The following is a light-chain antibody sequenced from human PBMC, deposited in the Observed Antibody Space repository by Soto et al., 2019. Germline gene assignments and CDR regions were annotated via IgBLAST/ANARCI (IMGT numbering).Light chain of an antibody. CDR1: QSISSW. Sequence: VGYRVTITCRASQSISSWLAWYQQKPGKAPKLMIYDASSLESGVPSRFSGSGSGTEFTLTISSLQPDDVATYYCQQYNTYSWTLGQGTKVDIK. CDR3: QQYNTYSWT. J-gene: IGKJ1*01. V-gene: IGKV1-5*01. CDR2: DAS.